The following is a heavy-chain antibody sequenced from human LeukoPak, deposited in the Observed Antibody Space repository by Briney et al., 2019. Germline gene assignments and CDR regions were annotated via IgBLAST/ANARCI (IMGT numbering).Heavy chain of an antibody. CDR1: GYTFTDYS. V-gene: IGHV1-2*02. CDR3: ARGNTAMVTILGY. Sequence: ASVKVSCKASGYTFTDYSMHWVRQAPGQGLERMGWINPNSGGTNYAQKFQGRVTMTRDTSISTAYMELSRLRSDDTAVYYCARGNTAMVTILGYWGQGTLVTVSS. CDR2: INPNSGGT. D-gene: IGHD5-18*01. J-gene: IGHJ4*02.